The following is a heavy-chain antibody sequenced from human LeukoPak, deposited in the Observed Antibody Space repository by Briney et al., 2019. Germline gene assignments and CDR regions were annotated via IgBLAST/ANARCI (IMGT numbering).Heavy chain of an antibody. Sequence: SETLSLTCTVSGGSISSSSYYWGWIRQPPGKGLEWIGSIYYSGSTYYNPSLKSRVTTSVDKSKNQFSLTLSSVTAADTALYYCAGKSEYYRSPVWDIWGQGTMVTVSS. D-gene: IGHD1-26*01. CDR2: IYYSGST. CDR1: GGSISSSSYY. V-gene: IGHV4-39*07. J-gene: IGHJ3*02. CDR3: AGKSEYYRSPVWDI.